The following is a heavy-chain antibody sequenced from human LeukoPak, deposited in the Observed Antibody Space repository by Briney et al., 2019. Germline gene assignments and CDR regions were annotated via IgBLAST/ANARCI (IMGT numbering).Heavy chain of an antibody. D-gene: IGHD3-16*01. CDR2: INPSGGST. CDR1: GYTFTSYY. V-gene: IGHV1-46*01. J-gene: IGHJ4*02. Sequence: GASVKVSCKASGYTFTSYYMHWVRQAPGQGLEWMGIINPSGGSTSYAQKFQGRVTMTTDTSTNTAYVELRSLTSDDTAVYYCARDPPGLTLGSPGDYWGQGTLVIVSS. CDR3: ARDPPGLTLGSPGDY.